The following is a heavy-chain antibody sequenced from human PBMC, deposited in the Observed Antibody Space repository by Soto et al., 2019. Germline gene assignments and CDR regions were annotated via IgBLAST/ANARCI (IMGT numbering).Heavy chain of an antibody. CDR3: ARKEGTWFDP. V-gene: IGHV4-31*03. Sequence: SETLSLTCTVSGGSISSGGYYWSWIRQHPGKGLEWIGYIYYSGSTYYNPSLKSRVTISVDTSKNQFSLKLSPVTAADTAVYYCARKEGTWFDPWGQGTLVTVSS. CDR1: GGSISSGGYY. CDR2: IYYSGST. J-gene: IGHJ5*02.